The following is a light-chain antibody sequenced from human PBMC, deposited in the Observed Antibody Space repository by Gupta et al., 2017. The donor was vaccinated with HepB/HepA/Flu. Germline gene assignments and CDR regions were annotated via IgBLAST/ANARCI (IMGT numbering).Light chain of an antibody. CDR3: SSYTSSSTYV. J-gene: IGLJ1*01. CDR2: DVS. CDR1: SSDVGGYNY. V-gene: IGLV2-14*03. Sequence: QSALTQPASVSGSPGQSITISCTGTSSDVGGYNYVSWYQQHPGKAPKLMIYDVSNRPAGVSNRFSGSKSGNTASLTISGLKEEDEADYYCSSYTSSSTYVFGTGTKVTVL.